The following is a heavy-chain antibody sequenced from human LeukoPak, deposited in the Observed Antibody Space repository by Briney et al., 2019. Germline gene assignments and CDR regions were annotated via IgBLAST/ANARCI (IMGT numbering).Heavy chain of an antibody. J-gene: IGHJ4*02. CDR1: GFTFTSSA. V-gene: IGHV1-58*02. CDR3: ETLRLDSSGYYVGY. D-gene: IGHD3-22*01. Sequence: ASVKFSCKASGFTFTSSAMQWGRQARGQRLEWIGWIVVVSGNTNYAQNFQERVTINRDMSTTTANMELSTLRSEDRAVYYCETLRLDSSGYYVGYWGQGTLVTVSS. CDR2: IVVVSGNT.